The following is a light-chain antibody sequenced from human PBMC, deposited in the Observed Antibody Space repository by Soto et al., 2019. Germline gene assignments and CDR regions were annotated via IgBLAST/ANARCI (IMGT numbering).Light chain of an antibody. CDR2: AAS. CDR1: QSISNY. Sequence: DIQLTQSPYFLSASVGDRVTITCRASQSISNYLNWYQQKPGKAPRLLIYAASTLQSGAPSRFSGNGSGKDFPLTISSLHPEDFAIFYCKQIYGRGTFGHGTKV. V-gene: IGKV1-39*01. CDR3: KQIYGRGT. J-gene: IGKJ1*01.